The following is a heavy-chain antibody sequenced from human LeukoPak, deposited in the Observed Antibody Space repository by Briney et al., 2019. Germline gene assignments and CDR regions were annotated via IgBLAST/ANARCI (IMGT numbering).Heavy chain of an antibody. CDR2: TRNKAKSYTT. Sequence: GGSLRLSCVASGFTFSDHYMDWVRQAPGKGLEWVGRTRNKAKSYTTEYAASVKGRFTISRDDSKNPLYLQMNSLKTEDTAVYYCARERDYYYGMDVWGQGTTVTVSS. J-gene: IGHJ6*02. CDR3: ARERDYYYGMDV. V-gene: IGHV3-72*01. CDR1: GFTFSDHY.